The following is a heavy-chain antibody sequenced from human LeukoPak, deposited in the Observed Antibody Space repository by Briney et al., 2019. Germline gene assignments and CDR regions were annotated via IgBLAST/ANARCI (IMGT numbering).Heavy chain of an antibody. Sequence: SETLSLTCAVYGGSFSGYYWSWIRQPPGKGLEWIGEINHSGSTNYNPSLEGRVTISVDTSKYQFSLKLSSVTAADTAVYYCARVPIPVVPAATDAFDIWGQGTMVTVSS. D-gene: IGHD2-2*01. CDR2: INHSGST. J-gene: IGHJ3*02. V-gene: IGHV4-34*01. CDR3: ARVPIPVVPAATDAFDI. CDR1: GGSFSGYY.